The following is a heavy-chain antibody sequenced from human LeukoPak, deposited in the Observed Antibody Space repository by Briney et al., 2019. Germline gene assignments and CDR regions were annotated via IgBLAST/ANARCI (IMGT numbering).Heavy chain of an antibody. CDR3: ARDGSGRDFSLDY. D-gene: IGHD3-10*01. CDR1: GFDIRHYY. V-gene: IGHV3-7*04. J-gene: IGHJ4*02. CDR2: IRHDGSNI. Sequence: GGSLRLSCVASGFDIRHYYMSWVRQAPGKGLEWVADIRHDGSNIYNVDSVRGRFTISRDNAKNSLFLQMNSLKDEDMAVYYCARDGSGRDFSLDYWGQGTLVTVSS.